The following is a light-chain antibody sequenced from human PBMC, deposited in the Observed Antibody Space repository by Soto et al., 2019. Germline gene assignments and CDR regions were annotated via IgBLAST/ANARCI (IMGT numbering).Light chain of an antibody. CDR2: DVS. Sequence: QSVLTQPASVSGSPGQSITISCTGTSSDVGGYNYVSWYQQHPGKATKLMIYDVSNRPSGVSNRFSGSKSGNTAYLTISGLQAEDEDDYYCSSYTSSSTRVFGGGTKLNDL. CDR3: SSYTSSSTRV. CDR1: SSDVGGYNY. J-gene: IGLJ2*01. V-gene: IGLV2-14*01.